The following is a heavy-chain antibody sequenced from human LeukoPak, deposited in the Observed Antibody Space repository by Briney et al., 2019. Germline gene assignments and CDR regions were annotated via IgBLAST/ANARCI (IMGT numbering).Heavy chain of an antibody. CDR2: IYYSGST. J-gene: IGHJ4*02. CDR3: ARQAYRSVFFFDY. Sequence: SETLSVTCTVSGGSISSYYWSWIRQPPGKGLEWIGDIYYSGSTNYNPSLQSRVTISVDTSKNQSALQLSSVTAADTAGYYWARQAYRSVFFFDYWGQGTLVTVSS. V-gene: IGHV4-59*01. D-gene: IGHD6-19*01. CDR1: GGSISSYY.